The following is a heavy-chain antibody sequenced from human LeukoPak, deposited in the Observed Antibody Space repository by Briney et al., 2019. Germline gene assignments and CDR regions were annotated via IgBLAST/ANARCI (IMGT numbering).Heavy chain of an antibody. CDR2: INAGNGNT. CDR1: GYTFTSYA. V-gene: IGHV1-3*01. Sequence: RASVKVSCKASGYTFTSYAMHWVSQAPGQRLEWMGWINAGNGNTKYSQKFQGRVTITRDTSASTAYMELSSLRSEDTAVYYCARDPLRYFGIVTLSYGMDVWGKGTTVTVSS. J-gene: IGHJ6*04. CDR3: ARDPLRYFGIVTLSYGMDV. D-gene: IGHD3-9*01.